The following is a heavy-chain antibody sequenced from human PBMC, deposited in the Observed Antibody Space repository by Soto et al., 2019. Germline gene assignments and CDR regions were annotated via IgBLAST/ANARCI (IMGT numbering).Heavy chain of an antibody. Sequence: SETPSLTRTVSGGSISSFYWGWIRQPPGKGLEWIGYIYYSGSTNYNPSLKSRVTISVDTSKNQFSLKLSSVTAADTAVYYCARLVWSYGTWFDPWGQGTLVTVSS. J-gene: IGHJ5*02. CDR3: ARLVWSYGTWFDP. CDR1: GGSISSFY. D-gene: IGHD5-18*01. CDR2: IYYSGST. V-gene: IGHV4-59*08.